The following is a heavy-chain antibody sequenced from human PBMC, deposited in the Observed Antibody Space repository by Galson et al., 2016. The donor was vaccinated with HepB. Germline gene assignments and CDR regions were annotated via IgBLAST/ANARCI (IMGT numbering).Heavy chain of an antibody. CDR1: GFSLNNFD. CDR2: GSASGTS. Sequence: SLRLSCAASGFSLNNFDMNWVRQAPGKGLQWVATGSASGTSHSADPEEGRFIVSRDKSQNRVSLHMNSLRVEDTAVYFCAKNLRSDPRPLAGRLGKGRPHYGMDVWVHGTTVIVSS. D-gene: IGHD6-6*01. V-gene: IGHV3-23*01. J-gene: IGHJ6*02. CDR3: AKNLRSDPRPLAGRLGKGRPHYGMDV.